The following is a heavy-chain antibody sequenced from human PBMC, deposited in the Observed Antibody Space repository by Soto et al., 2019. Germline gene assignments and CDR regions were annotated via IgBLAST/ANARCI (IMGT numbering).Heavy chain of an antibody. CDR2: IYYRGST. Sequence: QVQLQESGPGLVKPSQTLPLTCTVSGGSISSGGYYWSWIRQHPGKGLEWIGYIYYRGSTYYNPSLKCRVTISVDTSKNQFSLKLSSVAAADTAVYYCASFRSCSGGSCYSNYYYMDVWGKGTTVTVSS. D-gene: IGHD2-15*01. J-gene: IGHJ6*03. V-gene: IGHV4-31*03. CDR1: GGSISSGGYY. CDR3: ASFRSCSGGSCYSNYYYMDV.